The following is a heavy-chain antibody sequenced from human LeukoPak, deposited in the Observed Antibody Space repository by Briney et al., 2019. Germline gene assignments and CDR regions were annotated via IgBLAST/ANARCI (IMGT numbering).Heavy chain of an antibody. CDR1: GFTFSSYS. D-gene: IGHD2-21*01. CDR2: ISSSSSTI. J-gene: IGHJ4*02. V-gene: IGHV3-48*02. CDR3: AGLLGRSFDY. Sequence: GGPLRLSCAASGFTFSSYSMNWVRQAPGKGLEWVSYISSSSSTIYYADTVKGRFTISRDNAKNSLYLQMNGLRDEDTAVYYCAGLLGRSFDYWGQGTLVTVSS.